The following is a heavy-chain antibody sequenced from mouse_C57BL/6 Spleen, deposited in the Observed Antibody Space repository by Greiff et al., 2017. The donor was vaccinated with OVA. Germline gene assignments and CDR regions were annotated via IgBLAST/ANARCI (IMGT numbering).Heavy chain of an antibody. CDR1: GFSFNTYA. Sequence: EVKLLESGGGLVQPKGSLKLSCAASGFSFNTYAMNWVRQAPGKGLEWVARIRSKSNNYATYYADSVKDRFTISRADSESMLYLQMNNLKTEDTAMYYCVREDYYGKGSPWYFDVWGTGTTVTVSS. D-gene: IGHD1-1*01. V-gene: IGHV10-1*01. CDR3: VREDYYGKGSPWYFDV. J-gene: IGHJ1*03. CDR2: IRSKSNNYAT.